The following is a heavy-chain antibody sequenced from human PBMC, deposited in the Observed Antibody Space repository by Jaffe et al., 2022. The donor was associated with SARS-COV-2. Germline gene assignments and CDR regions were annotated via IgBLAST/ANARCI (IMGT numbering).Heavy chain of an antibody. D-gene: IGHD3-10*01. J-gene: IGHJ5*02. Sequence: QVQLQQWGAGLLKPSETLSLTCAVYGGSFSGYYWSWIRQPPGKGLEWIGEINHSGSTNYNPSLKSRVTISVDTSKNQFSLKLSSVTAADTAVYYCARRQGGEPYGSGSTGFDPWGQGTLVTVSS. CDR2: INHSGST. CDR1: GGSFSGYY. V-gene: IGHV4-34*01. CDR3: ARRQGGEPYGSGSTGFDP.